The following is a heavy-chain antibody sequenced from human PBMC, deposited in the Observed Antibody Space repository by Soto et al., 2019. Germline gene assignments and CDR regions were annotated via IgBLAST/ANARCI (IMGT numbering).Heavy chain of an antibody. Sequence: AGESLRLSCVASGFDLTSSRMNWVRQAPGKGLEWVASISGSGKDTFYRHSVKGRFAISRDSAVTSLFLRMDSVKVADTAVYHCARLHLVAGSACYRAMDVWGPGTAVTVSS. J-gene: IGHJ6*02. CDR1: GFDLTSSR. V-gene: IGHV3-21*01. CDR3: ARLHLVAGSACYRAMDV. D-gene: IGHD2-15*01. CDR2: ISGSGKDT.